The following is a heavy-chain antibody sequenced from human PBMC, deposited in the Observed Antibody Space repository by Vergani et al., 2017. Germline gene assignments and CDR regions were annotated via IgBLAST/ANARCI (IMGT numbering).Heavy chain of an antibody. D-gene: IGHD3-22*01. CDR3: ANLDSSGLKAEYFQH. J-gene: IGHJ1*01. Sequence: EVQLLESGGGLVQPGGSLRLSCAASGFTFSSYAMSWVRQAPGKGLGWVSAISGSGGSTYYADSVKGRFTISRDNSKNTLYLQMNSLRAEDTAVYYCANLDSSGLKAEYFQHWGQGTLVTVSS. V-gene: IGHV3-23*01. CDR1: GFTFSSYA. CDR2: ISGSGGST.